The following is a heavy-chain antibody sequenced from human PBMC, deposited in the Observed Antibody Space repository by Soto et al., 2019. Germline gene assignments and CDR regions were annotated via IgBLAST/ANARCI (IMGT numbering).Heavy chain of an antibody. J-gene: IGHJ4*02. CDR2: INHSGST. CDR1: GGSFSGYY. CDR3: AGGKYYDFWSGYPGYGY. D-gene: IGHD3-3*01. V-gene: IGHV4-34*01. Sequence: PSETLSLTCAVYGGSFSGYYWSWIRQPPGKGLEWIGEINHSGSTNYNPSLKSRVTISVDTSKNQFSLKLSSVTAADTAVYYCAGGKYYDFWSGYPGYGYWGQGTLVTVSS.